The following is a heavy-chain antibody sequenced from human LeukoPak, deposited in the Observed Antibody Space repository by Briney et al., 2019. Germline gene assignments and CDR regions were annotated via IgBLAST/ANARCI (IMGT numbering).Heavy chain of an antibody. CDR2: INHSGST. J-gene: IGHJ6*03. CDR1: GGSFSGYY. V-gene: IGHV4-34*01. CDR3: ARGLKGLAYYYYMDV. Sequence: SETLSLTCAVYGGSFSGYYWSLIRQPPGKGLEWIGEINHSGSTNYNPSLKSRVTISVDTSKNQFSLKLSSVTAADTAVYYCARGLKGLAYYYYMDVWGKGTTVTVSS. D-gene: IGHD3/OR15-3a*01.